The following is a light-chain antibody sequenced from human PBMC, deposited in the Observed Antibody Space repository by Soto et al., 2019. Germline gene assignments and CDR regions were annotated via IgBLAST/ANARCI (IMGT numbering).Light chain of an antibody. CDR3: QQYNNWPPYT. Sequence: IVMTQSPATLSVSPGERATLSCRASQSVSSNLAWYQQKPGQAPRLLIYGASTRATGIPARFSGSGSGTEFTLTISSLQSEDFAFYYCQQYNNWPPYTFGQGTKLEIK. J-gene: IGKJ2*01. CDR1: QSVSSN. V-gene: IGKV3-15*01. CDR2: GAS.